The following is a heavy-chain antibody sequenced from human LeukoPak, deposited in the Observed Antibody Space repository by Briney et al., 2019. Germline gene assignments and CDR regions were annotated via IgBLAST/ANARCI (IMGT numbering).Heavy chain of an antibody. Sequence: GGSLRRSCAASGFRFMNAWMIWVRQAPGKGLEWVGRIKSNADDGTPDYVAPSKGRVTISRDDSKNTLYLQMNSLKTEDTAVYYCTTFYHEYSPYWGRGTLVTVSS. D-gene: IGHD2/OR15-2a*01. CDR1: GFRFMNAW. V-gene: IGHV3-15*01. CDR2: IKSNADDGTP. J-gene: IGHJ4*02. CDR3: TTFYHEYSPY.